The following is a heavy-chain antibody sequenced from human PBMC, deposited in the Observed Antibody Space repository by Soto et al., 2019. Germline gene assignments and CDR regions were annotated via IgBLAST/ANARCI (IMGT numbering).Heavy chain of an antibody. D-gene: IGHD3-16*02. CDR3: AKWGKGAFGGVIATFDY. V-gene: IGHV3-23*01. CDR2: ISGSGGST. J-gene: IGHJ4*02. CDR1: GFTFSSYA. Sequence: GGSLRLSCAASGFTFSSYAMSWVRQAPGKGLEWVSAISGSGGSTYYADSVKGRFTISRDNSKNTLYLQMNSLRAEDTAVYYCAKWGKGAFGGVIATFDYWGQGTLVTVSS.